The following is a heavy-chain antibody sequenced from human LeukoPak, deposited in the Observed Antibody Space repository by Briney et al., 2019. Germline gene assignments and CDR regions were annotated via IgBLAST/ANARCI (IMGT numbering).Heavy chain of an antibody. Sequence: GGSLRLSCAASGFTLRSYGMHWVRQAPGKGLEWVAVILYDGSNKYYADSVKGRFTISRDNSKSTLYLQMNSLRAEDTAVYYCAGLVRDYLNWFDPWGQGTLVTVSS. J-gene: IGHJ5*02. CDR3: AGLVRDYLNWFDP. D-gene: IGHD3-10*01. CDR2: ILYDGSNK. CDR1: GFTLRSYG. V-gene: IGHV3-30-3*01.